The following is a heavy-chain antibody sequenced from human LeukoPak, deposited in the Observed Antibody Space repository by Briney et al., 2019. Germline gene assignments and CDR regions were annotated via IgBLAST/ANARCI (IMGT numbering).Heavy chain of an antibody. CDR2: IYPDDSDT. J-gene: IGHJ6*02. Sequence: GESLKISCKGSGYSFTNYWIGWVRQMPGKGLEWMGIIYPDDSDTTYSPSFQGQVTISADKSINTAYLQWSSLKASDTAMYYCARVPYNYYGLDVWGQGTTATVSS. CDR1: GYSFTNYW. V-gene: IGHV5-51*01. CDR3: ARVPYNYYGLDV. D-gene: IGHD3-16*01.